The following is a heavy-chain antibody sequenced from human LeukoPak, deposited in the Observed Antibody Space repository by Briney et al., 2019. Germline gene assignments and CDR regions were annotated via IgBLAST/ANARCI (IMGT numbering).Heavy chain of an antibody. CDR1: GFTFSDCY. Sequence: GGSLRLSCAASGFTFSDCYMSWIRQAPGKGLEWVSYISSSGSTIYYADSVKGRFTISRDNAKNSLYLQMNSLRAEDTAVYYCARAPPPDGYNPYWYFDLWGRGTLVTVSS. CDR2: ISSSGSTI. J-gene: IGHJ2*01. V-gene: IGHV3-11*01. D-gene: IGHD5-12*01. CDR3: ARAPPPDGYNPYWYFDL.